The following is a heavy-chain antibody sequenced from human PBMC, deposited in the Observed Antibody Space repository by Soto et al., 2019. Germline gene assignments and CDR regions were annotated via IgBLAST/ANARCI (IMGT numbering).Heavy chain of an antibody. J-gene: IGHJ4*02. D-gene: IGHD3-22*01. CDR1: GYTFTGYY. V-gene: IGHV1-2*02. CDR2: INPNSGGT. Sequence: QVQLVQSGAEVKKPGALVKVSCKASGYTFTGYYMHWVRQAPGQGLEWMGWINPNSGGTFYAQEFQGRVIMTRDTSISTAYMEVSRLTSDDTAVYYCARVRVDSSGYYQANWGQGTLVTVSS. CDR3: ARVRVDSSGYYQAN.